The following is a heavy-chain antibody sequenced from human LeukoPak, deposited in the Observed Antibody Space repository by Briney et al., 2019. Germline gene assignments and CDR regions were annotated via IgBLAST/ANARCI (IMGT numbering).Heavy chain of an antibody. J-gene: IGHJ4*02. CDR3: AKIIGGYVGGRDY. CDR2: ITYSGGST. Sequence: GGSLRLSCAASGFTFSSSGMSWLRQAPGKGLEWVSSITYSGGSTYYADSVKGRFTISRDNSRNTLYLQMHSLRAEDTAVYYCAKIIGGYVGGRDYWGQGTLVTVSS. D-gene: IGHD3-22*01. CDR1: GFTFSSSG. V-gene: IGHV3-23*01.